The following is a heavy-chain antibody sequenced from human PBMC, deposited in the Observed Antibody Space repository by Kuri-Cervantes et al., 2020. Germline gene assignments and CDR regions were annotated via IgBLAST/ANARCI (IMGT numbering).Heavy chain of an antibody. CDR3: AKRDNNYNYYLDV. D-gene: IGHD5-24*01. Sequence: GESLKISCAASGFTFSNSGMHWVRQAPGKGLEWVAFMRYDGGNRYYVDSVKGRFIISRDTSKNTVYLQMDSLRAEDTAVYYCAKRDNNYNYYLDVWDKGTTVTVSS. J-gene: IGHJ6*03. CDR2: MRYDGGNR. V-gene: IGHV3-30*02. CDR1: GFTFSNSG.